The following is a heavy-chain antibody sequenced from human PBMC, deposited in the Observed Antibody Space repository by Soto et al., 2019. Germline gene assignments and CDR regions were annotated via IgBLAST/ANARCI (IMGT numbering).Heavy chain of an antibody. Sequence: EVQLVESGGGLVQLGGSLRLSCAASGFTVSSNYMSWVRQAPGKGLEWVSVIYNGGSTYYADSVKGRFTISRDNSKNTLYLQMNSLRAEDTAVYYCARAPSGGPFAFDYWGQGTLVTVSS. V-gene: IGHV3-66*01. CDR1: GFTVSSNY. J-gene: IGHJ4*02. CDR3: ARAPSGGPFAFDY. CDR2: IYNGGST. D-gene: IGHD2-15*01.